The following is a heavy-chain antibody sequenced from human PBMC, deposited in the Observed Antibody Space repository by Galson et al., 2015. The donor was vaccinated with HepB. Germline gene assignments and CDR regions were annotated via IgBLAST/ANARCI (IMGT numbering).Heavy chain of an antibody. J-gene: IGHJ4*02. CDR3: ARDTSYGDSSLFY. V-gene: IGHV1-18*01. CDR1: GYTFPNYG. CDR2: ISAYNGKT. Sequence: SVKVSCKASGYTFPNYGISWVRRAPGQGLEWMGWISAYNGKTNYAQRLQGRVTMTTDTSTNTVYMELRSLRSDDTAVYYCARDTSYGDSSLFYWGQGTLVAVSS. D-gene: IGHD4-17*01.